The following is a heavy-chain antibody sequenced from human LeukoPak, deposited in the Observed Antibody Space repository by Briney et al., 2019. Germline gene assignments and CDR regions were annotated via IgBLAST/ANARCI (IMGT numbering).Heavy chain of an antibody. V-gene: IGHV4-59*08. CDR2: ISYSGSP. CDR3: ARHQSHSSGWYIDY. Sequence: PSETLSLTCTVSGGSISGYYWSWIRQPPGKGLGWIAYISYSGSPNYNPSLKSRVTISVETSKNQFSLKLSSVTAADTAVYYCARHQSHSSGWYIDYWGQGTLVTVSS. CDR1: GGSISGYY. J-gene: IGHJ4*02. D-gene: IGHD6-19*01.